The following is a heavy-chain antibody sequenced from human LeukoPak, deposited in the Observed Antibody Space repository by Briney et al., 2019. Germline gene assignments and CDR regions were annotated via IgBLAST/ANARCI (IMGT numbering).Heavy chain of an antibody. V-gene: IGHV3-30*02. CDR2: IRYDGSNK. Sequence: GGSLRLSCAASEFTVSTNYMSWVRQAPGKGLEWVAFIRYDGSNKYYADSVKGRFTISRDNSKNTLFLQMSSLRAEDTAVYYCAMEGAYSYDYDYWGQGTLVTVSS. CDR3: AMEGAYSYDYDY. J-gene: IGHJ4*02. CDR1: EFTVSTNY. D-gene: IGHD5-18*01.